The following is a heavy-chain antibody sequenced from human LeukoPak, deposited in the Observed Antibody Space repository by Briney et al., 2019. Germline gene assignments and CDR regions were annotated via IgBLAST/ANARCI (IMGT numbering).Heavy chain of an antibody. CDR2: INSDGSIT. CDR1: GFTLSSYW. CDR3: VRDAVSFDI. Sequence: GGXXXLSCAASGFTLSSYWMHWVRQAPGKGLVWVSRINSDGSITNYADSVKGRFPISRDNAKSTLYLQMNSLRVEYTAAYYCVRDAVSFDIWGRGTLVTVSS. J-gene: IGHJ3*02. V-gene: IGHV3-74*01.